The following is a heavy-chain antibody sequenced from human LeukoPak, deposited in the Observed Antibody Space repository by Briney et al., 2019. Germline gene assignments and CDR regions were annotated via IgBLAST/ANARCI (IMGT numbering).Heavy chain of an antibody. J-gene: IGHJ4*02. D-gene: IGHD6-19*01. V-gene: IGHV3-48*03. CDR2: IGSSGTTR. CDR1: GFPLSVVE. Sequence: GGSLRLSCAVSGFPLSVVEMNWVRQAPGKGLEWVSNIGSSGTTRYYADSVKGRFSISRDNAKNSLYLQMNSLRVEDTGVYYCALLAVASDFDYWGQGALVTVSS. CDR3: ALLAVASDFDY.